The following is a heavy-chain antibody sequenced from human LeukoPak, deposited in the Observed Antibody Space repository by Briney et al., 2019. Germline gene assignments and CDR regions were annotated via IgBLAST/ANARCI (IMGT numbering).Heavy chain of an antibody. V-gene: IGHV3-48*04. CDR3: ARLWVERRGGDWFDP. D-gene: IGHD1-1*01. J-gene: IGHJ5*02. CDR2: ISSSGSTI. CDR1: GFTFSSYW. Sequence: PGGSLRLSCAASGFTFSSYWMHWVRQAPGKGLEWVSYISSSGSTIYYADSVKGRFTISRDNAKNSLYLQMNSLRAEDTAVYYCARLWVERRGGDWFDPWGQGTLVTVSS.